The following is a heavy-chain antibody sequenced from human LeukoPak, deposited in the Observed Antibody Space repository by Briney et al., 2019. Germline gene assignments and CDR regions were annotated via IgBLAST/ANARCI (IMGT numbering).Heavy chain of an antibody. Sequence: PSETLSLTCAVYGGSFSGYYWSWIRQPPGKGLEWIGEINHSGSTNYNPSLKSRVTISVDTSKNQFSLKLSSVTAADTAVYYCAAQERQQLNFDYWGQGTLVTVSS. CDR1: GGSFSGYY. J-gene: IGHJ4*02. V-gene: IGHV4-34*01. CDR3: AAQERQQLNFDY. D-gene: IGHD6-13*01. CDR2: INHSGST.